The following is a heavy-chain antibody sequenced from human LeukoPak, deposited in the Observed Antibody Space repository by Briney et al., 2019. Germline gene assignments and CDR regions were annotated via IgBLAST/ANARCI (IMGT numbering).Heavy chain of an antibody. D-gene: IGHD6-6*01. V-gene: IGHV3-53*01. Sequence: PGGSLRLSCAASGFTVSSNYMSWVRQAPGRGLEWVFLIHTDDTTYYADSVKGRFSISRDKSKNMVYLQMNSLRAEDTAMYYCARDGSSRSLQFWGQGTLVTVSS. J-gene: IGHJ1*01. CDR2: IHTDDTT. CDR3: ARDGSSRSLQF. CDR1: GFTVSSNY.